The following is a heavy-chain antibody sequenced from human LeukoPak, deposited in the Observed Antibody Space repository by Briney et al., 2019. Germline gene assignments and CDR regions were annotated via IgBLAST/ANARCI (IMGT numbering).Heavy chain of an antibody. D-gene: IGHD5-18*01. Sequence: GGSLTLSCAASGFPFSPDWMSWVRQAPGKGLEWVAMIKKSGSETHYVDSVKGRFTISRDSARNSLYLQMSSLKADGTAVYYCASLDTAAIRTGGYWGQGTLVTVSS. CDR3: ASLDTAAIRTGGY. V-gene: IGHV3-7*01. CDR2: IKKSGSET. J-gene: IGHJ4*02. CDR1: GFPFSPDW.